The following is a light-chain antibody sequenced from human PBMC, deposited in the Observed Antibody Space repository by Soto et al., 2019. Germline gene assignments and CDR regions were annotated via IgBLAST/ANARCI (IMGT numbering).Light chain of an antibody. CDR2: AAS. CDR1: QSIRSY. V-gene: IGKV1-39*01. CDR3: QQSYSTPPLT. J-gene: IGKJ4*01. Sequence: DIEMTHSPASLSAFVGDRVTITCRASQSIRSYLNWYQQKPGKAPKLLIYAASSLQSGVPSRFSGSGSGTDFTLTISSLQPEDFATYYCQQSYSTPPLTFGGGTKVDIK.